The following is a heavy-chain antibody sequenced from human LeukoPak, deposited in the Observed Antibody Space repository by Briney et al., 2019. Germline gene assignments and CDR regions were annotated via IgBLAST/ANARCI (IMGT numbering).Heavy chain of an antibody. V-gene: IGHV3-30*04. J-gene: IGHJ6*02. Sequence: PGRSLRLSCAASGFTFSSYAMHWVRQAPGKGLEWVAVISYDGSNKYYADSVKGRFTISRDNSKNTLYLQMNSLRAEDTAVYYCARSSRGVAMVQSDGMDVWGQGTTVTVSS. CDR2: ISYDGSNK. CDR1: GFTFSSYA. CDR3: ARSSRGVAMVQSDGMDV. D-gene: IGHD3-10*01.